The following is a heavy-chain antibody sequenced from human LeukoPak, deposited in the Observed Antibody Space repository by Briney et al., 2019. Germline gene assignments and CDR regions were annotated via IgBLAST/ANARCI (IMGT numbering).Heavy chain of an antibody. V-gene: IGHV3-9*01. J-gene: IGHJ4*02. CDR3: TKGSGSGTWYYFDY. Sequence: GGSLRLSCAASGFKFDDYAMHWVRHAPGKGLEWVSGISWNSGSIGYADSVRGRFTISRDNAKKSLYLQMNSLRPEDTALYYCTKGSGSGTWYYFDYRGQGTLVTVSS. CDR1: GFKFDDYA. D-gene: IGHD6-13*01. CDR2: ISWNSGSI.